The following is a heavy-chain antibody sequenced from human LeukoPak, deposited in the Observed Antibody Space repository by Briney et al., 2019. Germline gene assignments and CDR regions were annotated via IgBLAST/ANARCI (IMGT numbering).Heavy chain of an antibody. CDR1: GYTLTSYA. CDR2: INTGNGNT. CDR3: ARGGSRMTTFYIIDY. D-gene: IGHD4-11*01. Sequence: ASVKVSCKASGYTLTSYAIHWVRQAPGQRPEWMGWINTGNGNTKYSQKFQGRVTITRDTSANTAYMELSSLRFEDTAVYYCARGGSRMTTFYIIDYCGQGTLVTVSS. J-gene: IGHJ4*02. V-gene: IGHV1-3*04.